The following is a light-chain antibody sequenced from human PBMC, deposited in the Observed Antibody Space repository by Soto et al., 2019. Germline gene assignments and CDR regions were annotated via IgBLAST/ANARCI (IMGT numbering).Light chain of an antibody. Sequence: AIQLTQSPSSLSASVGDRVTITCRASQGISSALAWYQQKPGKAPKLLIYDASSLESGVPSRFSSSGSGTDFTLTISRVQAEDFATYCCQQFNSYPLTFGGGTKVEIK. V-gene: IGKV1-13*02. CDR3: QQFNSYPLT. CDR2: DAS. CDR1: QGISSA. J-gene: IGKJ4*01.